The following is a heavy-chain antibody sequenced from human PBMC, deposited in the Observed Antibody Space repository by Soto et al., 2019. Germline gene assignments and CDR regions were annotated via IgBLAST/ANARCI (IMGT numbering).Heavy chain of an antibody. CDR3: ARDRYSYDSRAYQGVDWYFDL. V-gene: IGHV3-33*01. J-gene: IGHJ2*01. Sequence: GGSLRLSCAASGFIFSNYGMHWVRQAPGKGLEWVAVIWYDGSHESYADSVKGRSTISRDNSKNTLFLQMNSLRAEDTAVYYCARDRYSYDSRAYQGVDWYFDLWGRGTLVTVSS. D-gene: IGHD3-22*01. CDR1: GFIFSNYG. CDR2: IWYDGSHE.